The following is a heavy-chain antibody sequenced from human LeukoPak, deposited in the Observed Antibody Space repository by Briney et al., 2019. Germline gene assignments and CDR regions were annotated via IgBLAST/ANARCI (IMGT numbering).Heavy chain of an antibody. D-gene: IGHD3-22*01. J-gene: IGHJ4*02. CDR2: INPNSGDT. CDR3: ARDERYDSSGYPFDY. CDR1: GYTFNGYF. Sequence: ASVKVSCKASGYTFNGYFIHWVRQAPGQGPEWMGWINPNSGDTHFTQKFQGRVTMTRDSSISTAYMELSRLRSDDTAVYYCARDERYDSSGYPFDYWGQGTLVTVSS. V-gene: IGHV1-2*02.